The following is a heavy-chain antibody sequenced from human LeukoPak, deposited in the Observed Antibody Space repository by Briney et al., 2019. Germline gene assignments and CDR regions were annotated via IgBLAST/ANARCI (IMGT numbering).Heavy chain of an antibody. D-gene: IGHD3-22*01. CDR3: ARDQGANYYDSSGSFDY. J-gene: IGHJ4*02. V-gene: IGHV3-48*01. CDR1: GFTFSSYS. CDR2: ISSSSSTI. Sequence: PGGSLRLSCAASGFTFSSYSMNWVRQAPGKGLEWVSYISSSSSTIYYADSVKGRFTISRDNAKNSLYLQMNSLRAEDTAVYYCARDQGANYYDSSGSFDYWGQGTLVTVSS.